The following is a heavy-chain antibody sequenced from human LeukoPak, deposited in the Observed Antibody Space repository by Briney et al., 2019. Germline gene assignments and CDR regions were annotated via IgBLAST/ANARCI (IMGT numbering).Heavy chain of an antibody. Sequence: GGSLRLSCVASGFTFSDYYMSWIRQTPGKGLEWVSAISGSGGSTYYADSVKGRFTISRDNSKNTLYLQMNSLRAEDTAVYYCATTISGSYGNKWSGAYWGQGTLVTVSS. CDR2: ISGSGGST. CDR3: ATTISGSYGNKWSGAY. D-gene: IGHD1-26*01. J-gene: IGHJ4*02. CDR1: GFTFSDYY. V-gene: IGHV3-23*01.